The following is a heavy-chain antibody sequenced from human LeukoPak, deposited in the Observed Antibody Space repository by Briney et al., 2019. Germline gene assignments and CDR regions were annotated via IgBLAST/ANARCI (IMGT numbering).Heavy chain of an antibody. Sequence: GGSLRLSCAASGFTFSINAMSWVRQAPGKGLEWVSAISDSGDSTYYADSVKGRFTISRGNSKNTLYLQMNSLRADDTAIYYRAKDQAAPDNWGQGTLVTVSS. CDR3: AKDQAAPDN. J-gene: IGHJ4*02. CDR1: GFTFSINA. CDR2: ISDSGDST. V-gene: IGHV3-23*01. D-gene: IGHD6-25*01.